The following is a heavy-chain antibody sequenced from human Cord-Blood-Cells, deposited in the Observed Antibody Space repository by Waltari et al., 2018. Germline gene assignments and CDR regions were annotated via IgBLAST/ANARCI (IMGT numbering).Heavy chain of an antibody. D-gene: IGHD4-4*01. CDR1: GFTFDDYA. CDR3: AKDRRPYSNYDAFDI. J-gene: IGHJ3*02. V-gene: IGHV3-9*03. Sequence: EVQLVESGGGLIQPGRSLRLSCAASGFTFDDYAMHWVRQAPGKGLEWVSGISWNSGSIGYADSVKGRFTISRDNAKNSLYLQMNSLRAEYMALYYCAKDRRPYSNYDAFDIWGQGTMVTVSS. CDR2: ISWNSGSI.